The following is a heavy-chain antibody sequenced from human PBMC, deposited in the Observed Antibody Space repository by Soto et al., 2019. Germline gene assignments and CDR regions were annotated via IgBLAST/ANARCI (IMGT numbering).Heavy chain of an antibody. J-gene: IGHJ4*02. V-gene: IGHV1-24*01. CDR1: GYTLTELS. Sequence: GASVKFSCKVSGYTLTELSMHWVRQAPGKGLEWMGGFDPEDGKTTSAQKFQGRVTVTEDTSTDTAYMELNSLRTEDTAIYYCAKLRDFVVLPAGILDYWGPGTLVTVSS. D-gene: IGHD2-8*01. CDR2: FDPEDGKT. CDR3: AKLRDFVVLPAGILDY.